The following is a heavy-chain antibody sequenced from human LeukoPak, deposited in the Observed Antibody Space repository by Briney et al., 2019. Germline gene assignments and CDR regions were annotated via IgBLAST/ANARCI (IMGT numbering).Heavy chain of an antibody. V-gene: IGHV4-34*01. D-gene: IGHD6-19*01. CDR1: GGSFSGYY. J-gene: IGHJ6*02. CDR3: ARGLGSSGWLYYYYYGMDV. CDR2: INHSGST. Sequence: PLETLSLTCAVYGGSFSGYYWSWIRQPPGKGLEWIGEINHSGSTNYNPSLKSRVTISVDTSKNQFSLKLSSVTAADTAVYYCARGLGSSGWLYYYYYGMDVWGQGTTVTVSS.